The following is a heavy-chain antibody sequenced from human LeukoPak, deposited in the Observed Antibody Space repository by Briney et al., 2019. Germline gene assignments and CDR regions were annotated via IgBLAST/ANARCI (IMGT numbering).Heavy chain of an antibody. D-gene: IGHD5-18*01. CDR1: GFTFSSNE. V-gene: IGHV3-48*03. CDR2: INSGGTII. J-gene: IGHJ4*02. CDR3: ARDSDTAMAFDH. Sequence: PGGSLRLSCAASGFTFSSNEMNWVRQAPGKGLEWVSYINSGGTIIYYADSVRGRFTISRDNAKNSLYLQMNSLRAEDTAVYYCARDSDTAMAFDHWGQGTLVTVSS.